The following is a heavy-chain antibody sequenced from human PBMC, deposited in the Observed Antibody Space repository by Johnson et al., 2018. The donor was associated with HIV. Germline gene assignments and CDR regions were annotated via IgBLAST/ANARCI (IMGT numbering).Heavy chain of an antibody. V-gene: IGHV3-30*03. CDR1: GFTLSNYG. Sequence: QVQLVESGGGVVQPGRSLRLSCAASGFTLSNYGMHWVRQAPGKGLEWVAVISYDGSNTYYADSVKGRFTISRDNSKNTLYLQMNSLRAEDTAVYYCASGGWLEGAFDIWGQGTMVTVSS. J-gene: IGHJ3*02. CDR3: ASGGWLEGAFDI. D-gene: IGHD6-19*01. CDR2: ISYDGSNT.